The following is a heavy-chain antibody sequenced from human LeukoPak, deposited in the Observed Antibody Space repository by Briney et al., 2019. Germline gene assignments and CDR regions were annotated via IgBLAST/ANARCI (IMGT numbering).Heavy chain of an antibody. V-gene: IGHV3-23*01. D-gene: IGHD3-16*01. CDR1: GFSFSSYA. J-gene: IGHJ5*02. Sequence: PGGSLRLSCAASGFSFSSYAMSWVRQAPGKGLEWVPVISGSGDSTNYTDSVKGRFTISRDNSKNTLYLQMNSLRAEDTAVYYCAKGSRLGVNWFDPRGPGTLVTVSS. CDR3: AKGSRLGVNWFDP. CDR2: ISGSGDST.